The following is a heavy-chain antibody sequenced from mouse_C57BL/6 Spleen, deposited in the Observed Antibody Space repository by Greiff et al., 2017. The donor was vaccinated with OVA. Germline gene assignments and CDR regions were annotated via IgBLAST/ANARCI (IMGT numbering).Heavy chain of an antibody. CDR2: ISSGSSTI. J-gene: IGHJ2*01. CDR3: ARPLDYGSSYFDY. Sequence: EVKVVESGGGLVKPGGSLKLSCAASGFTFSDYGMHWVRQAPEKGLEWVAYISSGSSTIYYADTVKGRFTISRDNAKNTLFLQMTSLRSEDTAMYYCARPLDYGSSYFDYWGQGTTLTVSS. D-gene: IGHD1-1*01. V-gene: IGHV5-17*01. CDR1: GFTFSDYG.